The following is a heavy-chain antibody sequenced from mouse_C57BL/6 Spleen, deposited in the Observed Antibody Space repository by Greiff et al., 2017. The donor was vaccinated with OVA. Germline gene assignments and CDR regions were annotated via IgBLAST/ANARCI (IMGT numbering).Heavy chain of an antibody. Sequence: VQLQQPGAELVKPGASVKLSCKASGYTFTSYWMQWVKQRPGQGLEWIGEIDPSDSYTNYNQKFKGKATLPVDTSSSTAYMQLSSLTSEDSAVYYCARSDGYDGFAYWGQGTLVTVSA. D-gene: IGHD2-2*01. CDR1: GYTFTSYW. V-gene: IGHV1-50*01. CDR2: IDPSDSYT. CDR3: ARSDGYDGFAY. J-gene: IGHJ3*01.